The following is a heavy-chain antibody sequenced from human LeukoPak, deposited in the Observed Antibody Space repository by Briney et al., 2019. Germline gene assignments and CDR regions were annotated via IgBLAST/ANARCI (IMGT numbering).Heavy chain of an antibody. CDR1: GYTVTSYG. CDR3: ARGGGEQWLVRRYYFDY. Sequence: ASVKVSCKASGYTVTSYGISWVRQAPGQGLEWMGWISAYNGNTTYAQKLQGRVTMTTDTSTSTAYMELRSLRSDDTAVYYCARGGGEQWLVRRYYFDYWGQGTLVTVSA. V-gene: IGHV1-18*04. J-gene: IGHJ4*02. D-gene: IGHD6-19*01. CDR2: ISAYNGNT.